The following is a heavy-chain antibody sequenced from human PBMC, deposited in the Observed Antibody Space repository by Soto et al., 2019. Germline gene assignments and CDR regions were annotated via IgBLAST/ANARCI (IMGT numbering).Heavy chain of an antibody. J-gene: IGHJ5*02. V-gene: IGHV4-30-2*01. D-gene: IGHD4-17*01. CDR1: GDTISTGGYS. CDR2: SYHSGNP. Sequence: QLQLQESGSRLVKSSETLSLTCAVSGDTISTGGYSWAWIRQPPGKPLEWIGHSYHSGNPYYNPSLNSRVIISMDRSKISVSLKLSSVTAADTAVYYWARDTYCDYGGYFDPWCQGTLGTDAS. CDR3: ARDTYCDYGGYFDP.